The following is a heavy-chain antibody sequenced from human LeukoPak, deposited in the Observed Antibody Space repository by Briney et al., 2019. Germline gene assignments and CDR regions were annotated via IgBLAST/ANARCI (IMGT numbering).Heavy chain of an antibody. CDR2: ISSLSSFI. CDR3: ARAGSTNSWFDP. D-gene: IGHD2-2*01. CDR1: GFAFDTYS. Sequence: GGSLRLSCAASGFAFDTYSMTWVRQAPGKGLEWVSSISSLSSFIYSADSVTGRFTISRDNAKNSLYLQMNSLRAEDTAVYYCARAGSTNSWFDPWGQGTQGIVSA. V-gene: IGHV3-21*01. J-gene: IGHJ5*02.